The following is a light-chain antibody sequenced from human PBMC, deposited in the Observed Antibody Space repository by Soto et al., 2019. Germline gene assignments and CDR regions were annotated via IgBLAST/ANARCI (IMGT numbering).Light chain of an antibody. V-gene: IGKV3-20*01. CDR3: QQYGTSPIT. CDR1: QTVSSY. CDR2: GAS. J-gene: IGKJ5*01. Sequence: ENVLTQSPGTLSLSPRERATLSCRASQTVSSYLTWYQQRPGQAPRLLIYGASKRATGIPDRFSGSGSGTEFTLTISTLEPEDFALYYCQQYGTSPITFGQGTRLEIK.